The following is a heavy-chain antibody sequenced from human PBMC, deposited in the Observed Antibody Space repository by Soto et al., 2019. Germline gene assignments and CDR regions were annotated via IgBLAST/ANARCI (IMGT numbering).Heavy chain of an antibody. D-gene: IGHD1-26*01. V-gene: IGHV1-18*01. Sequence: QVQLVQSGAEVKKPGASVKVSCKASGYSFSSYGISWVRQAPGQGLERMGWISPYNGNTEYAQKFQGRVTMTTDTSTSTAYMELRSLRSDDTAVYYCARDNHDPTRYSGTYYVWFDPWGQGTLVTVSS. J-gene: IGHJ5*02. CDR1: GYSFSSYG. CDR2: ISPYNGNT. CDR3: ARDNHDPTRYSGTYYVWFDP.